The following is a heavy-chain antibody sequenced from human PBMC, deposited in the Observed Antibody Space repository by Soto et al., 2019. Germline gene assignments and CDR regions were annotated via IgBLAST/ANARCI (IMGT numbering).Heavy chain of an antibody. Sequence: SLRLSCAASGFTFSSYTMHWVRQAPGKGLECVAIISYDGNKKYYADSVKGRFTISRDNSKNTLFLQMNSLRTEDTAVYYCARDYGSFTYYFYGMDVWGQGTTVTVSS. CDR1: GFTFSSYT. J-gene: IGHJ6*02. CDR2: ISYDGNKK. V-gene: IGHV3-30-3*01. D-gene: IGHD3-10*01. CDR3: ARDYGSFTYYFYGMDV.